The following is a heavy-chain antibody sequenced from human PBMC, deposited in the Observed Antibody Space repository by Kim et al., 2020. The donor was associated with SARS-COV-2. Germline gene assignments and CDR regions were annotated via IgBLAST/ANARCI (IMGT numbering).Heavy chain of an antibody. Sequence: GESLKISCKSSGYSFTSYWIGWVRQMPGKGLECMGIIFPGDSDTRYSPSFQGQVTISADKSINTAYLQWSSLKASDTAMYYCARGTLSSSGWPSFDYWGQETLVLVSS. D-gene: IGHD6-19*01. V-gene: IGHV5-51*01. CDR3: ARGTLSSSGWPSFDY. J-gene: IGHJ4*02. CDR1: GYSFTSYW. CDR2: IFPGDSDT.